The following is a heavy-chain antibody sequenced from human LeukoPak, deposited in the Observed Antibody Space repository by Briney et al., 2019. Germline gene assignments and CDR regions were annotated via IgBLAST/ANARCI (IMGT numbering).Heavy chain of an antibody. D-gene: IGHD6-13*01. J-gene: IGHJ5*02. CDR2: INHSGST. CDR1: GGSFSGYY. CDR3: AKYSSSWYWFDP. Sequence: SETLPLTCAVYGGSFSGYYWSWIRQPPGKGLEWIGEINHSGSTNYNPSLKSRVTISVDTSKNQFSLKLSSVTAADTAVYYCAKYSSSWYWFDPWGQGTLVTVSS. V-gene: IGHV4-34*09.